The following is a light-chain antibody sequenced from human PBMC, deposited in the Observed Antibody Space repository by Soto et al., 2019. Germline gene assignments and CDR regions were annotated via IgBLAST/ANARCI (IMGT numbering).Light chain of an antibody. CDR3: QQSYSTPPFT. CDR2: AAS. V-gene: IGKV1-39*01. J-gene: IGKJ3*01. Sequence: DIQMTQSPSSLSASVGDRVTITCRASQSISSYLNWYQQKPGKAPKLLIYAASSLQSGVPSRFKGSGSGTDFPLTISSLQPEDFATYYCQQSYSTPPFTFGPGTKVDIK. CDR1: QSISSY.